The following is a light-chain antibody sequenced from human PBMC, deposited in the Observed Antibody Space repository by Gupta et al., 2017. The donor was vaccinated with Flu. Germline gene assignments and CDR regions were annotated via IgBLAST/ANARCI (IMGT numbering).Light chain of an antibody. CDR1: QSVSSN. Sequence: EIVMTQSPATLPVSPGERATLSCRASQSVSSNLAWYQQRPGQAPRLLIYGASTRATGIPATFSGSGSGTEFTLTISSLQSEDFAVYYCQQYNNWPLTFGGGTKVEIK. J-gene: IGKJ4*01. CDR3: QQYNNWPLT. CDR2: GAS. V-gene: IGKV3-15*01.